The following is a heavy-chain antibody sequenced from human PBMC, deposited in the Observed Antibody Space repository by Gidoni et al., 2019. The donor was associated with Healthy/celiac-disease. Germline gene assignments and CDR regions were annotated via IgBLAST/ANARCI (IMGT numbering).Heavy chain of an antibody. CDR2: IKQDGSEK. V-gene: IGHV3-7*03. Sequence: EVQLVASGGGLVQPGGSLSLSCAAPGFTFSSYWMSWVRPAPGKGLEWVANIKQDGSEKYYVDSVKGRFTISRDNAKNSLYLQMNSLRAEDTAVYYCARDGHDYYDSSGYLDYWGQGTLVTVSS. D-gene: IGHD3-22*01. J-gene: IGHJ4*02. CDR1: GFTFSSYW. CDR3: ARDGHDYYDSSGYLDY.